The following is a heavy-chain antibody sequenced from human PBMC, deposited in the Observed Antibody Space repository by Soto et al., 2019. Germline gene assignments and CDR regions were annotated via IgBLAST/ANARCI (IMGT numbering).Heavy chain of an antibody. V-gene: IGHV3-30*18. Sequence: GGSLRLSCAASGFTFSSYGMHWVRQAPGKGLEWVAVISYDGSNKYYADSVKGRFTISRDNSKNTLYLQMNSLRAEDTAVYYCAKDVRRHIAAAGDAFDIWGQGTMVTVSS. CDR2: ISYDGSNK. CDR3: AKDVRRHIAAAGDAFDI. D-gene: IGHD6-13*01. CDR1: GFTFSSYG. J-gene: IGHJ3*02.